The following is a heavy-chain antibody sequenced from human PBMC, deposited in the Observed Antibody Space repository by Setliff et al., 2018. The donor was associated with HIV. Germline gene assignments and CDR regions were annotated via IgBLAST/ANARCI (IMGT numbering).Heavy chain of an antibody. CDR3: ARGGDPPYYFLGMDV. J-gene: IGHJ6*02. CDR2: FTSYNNQA. CDR1: GYTLTAYG. Sequence: ASVKVSCKVSGYTLTAYGLNWVRQAPGQGPEWMGWFTSYNNQAEYAPKFQGRVTMTIDTSTSTAYMELRNLKYDDTAVYYCARGGDPPYYFLGMDVWGQGTTVTVSS. D-gene: IGHD3-10*01. V-gene: IGHV1-18*01.